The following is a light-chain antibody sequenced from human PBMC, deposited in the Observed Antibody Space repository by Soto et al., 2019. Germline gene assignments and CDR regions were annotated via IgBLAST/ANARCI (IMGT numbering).Light chain of an antibody. V-gene: IGKV2-30*02. CDR1: PSLVHSDGTTY. CDR3: MKDTHWPQT. Sequence: EVAMTQSPLSLPVTLGKPASIPRTSSPSLVHSDGTTYYLNWFQQRTGQSPRRLIYKVSYRDSGVPDRFSGSGSGTDFTLQISRVEAEDVGVYYCMKDTHWPQTCGQGTKVDI. J-gene: IGKJ1*01. CDR2: KVS.